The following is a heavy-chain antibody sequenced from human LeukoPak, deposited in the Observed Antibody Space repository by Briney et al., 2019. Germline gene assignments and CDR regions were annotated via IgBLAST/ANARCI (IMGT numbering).Heavy chain of an antibody. D-gene: IGHD3-10*01. J-gene: IGHJ6*03. CDR1: GFTVSSNY. CDR2: IYSGGST. V-gene: IGHV3-53*01. CDR3: ASGSGSYRTPYYYMDV. Sequence: PGGSLRLSCAASGFTVSSNYMSWVRQAPGKGLEWVSVIYSGGSTYYADSVKGRVTISRDNSKNTLYLQMNSLRAEDTAVYYCASGSGSYRTPYYYMDVWGTGTTVGVSS.